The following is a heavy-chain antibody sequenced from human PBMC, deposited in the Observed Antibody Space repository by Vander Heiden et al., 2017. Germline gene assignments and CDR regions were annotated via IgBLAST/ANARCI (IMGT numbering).Heavy chain of an antibody. CDR3: ARVILAAAGNYWYFDL. Sequence: QVQLVESGGGLVKPGGSLRLSCAASGFTFSDYYMTWIRQAPGKGLDWVSYISSSGSTIYYADSVKGRFTISRDNAKNSLYLQMNSLRAEDTAVYYCARVILAAAGNYWYFDLWGRGTLVTVSS. D-gene: IGHD6-13*01. CDR2: ISSSGSTI. J-gene: IGHJ2*01. V-gene: IGHV3-11*01. CDR1: GFTFSDYY.